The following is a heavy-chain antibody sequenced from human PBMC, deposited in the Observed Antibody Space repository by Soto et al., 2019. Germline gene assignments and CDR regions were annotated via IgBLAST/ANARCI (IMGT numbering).Heavy chain of an antibody. J-gene: IGHJ6*02. CDR2: ISYDGSNK. CDR3: ARRISTSSWGGMDV. D-gene: IGHD2-2*01. V-gene: IGHV3-30-3*01. CDR1: GFTFSSYA. Sequence: QVQLVESGGGVVQPGRSLRLSCAASGFTFSSYAMHWVRQAPGKGLEWVAVISYDGSNKYYADSVKGRFTISRDNSKNTLYLQMNTLSAEDTAVYYCARRISTSSWGGMDVWGQGTTVTVSS.